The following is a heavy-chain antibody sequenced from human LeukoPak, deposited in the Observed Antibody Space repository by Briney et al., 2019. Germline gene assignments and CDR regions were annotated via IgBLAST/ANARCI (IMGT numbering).Heavy chain of an antibody. CDR3: ARDSNFYDVSHDKAEDF. J-gene: IGHJ4*02. Sequence: SETLSLTCTVTGDSISRGTYYWTWVRQPAEKGLEWIGRVFRSGSTYCNPSRKSRVTISIDTSNNQFSLHLRSVTAADTAVYYCARDSNFYDVSHDKAEDFWGQGTLVTVSS. CDR2: VFRSGST. CDR1: GDSISRGTYY. V-gene: IGHV4-61*02. D-gene: IGHD3-22*01.